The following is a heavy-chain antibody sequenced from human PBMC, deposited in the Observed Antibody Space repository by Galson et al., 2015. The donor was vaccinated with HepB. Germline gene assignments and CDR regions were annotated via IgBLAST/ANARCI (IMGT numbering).Heavy chain of an antibody. Sequence: QSGAEVKKPGKSLRISCKGSGYSFTSYWISWVRQMPGKGLEWMGKIDPSDSYTNYSPSFQGHVTISADKSISTAYLQWSSLKASDTAMYYCARGCPGYSSSCSGGEFDYWGQGTLVTVSS. CDR1: GYSFTSYW. D-gene: IGHD6-13*01. CDR2: IDPSDSYT. J-gene: IGHJ4*02. V-gene: IGHV5-10-1*01. CDR3: ARGCPGYSSSCSGGEFDY.